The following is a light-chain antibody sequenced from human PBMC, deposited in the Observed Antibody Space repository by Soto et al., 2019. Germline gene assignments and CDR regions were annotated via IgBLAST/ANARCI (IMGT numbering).Light chain of an antibody. CDR2: DVS. Sequence: LTKPASVSGSPVDSITISSTRTSSYVGRYNYVCWYQQHPGKAPNLMVYDVSNRPSWVSNRFSGSKSGITASLTISGLQAEDEADYYCTSYTSDSTYVFGTGTQLTVL. CDR3: TSYTSDSTYV. V-gene: IGLV2-14*01. J-gene: IGLJ1*01. CDR1: SSYVGRYNY.